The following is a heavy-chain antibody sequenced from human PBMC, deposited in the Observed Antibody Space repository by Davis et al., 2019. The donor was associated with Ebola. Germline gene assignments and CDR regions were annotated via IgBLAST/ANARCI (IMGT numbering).Heavy chain of an antibody. CDR1: GFTFSTFSTYS. V-gene: IGHV3-7*03. J-gene: IGHJ6*02. CDR3: ARPQHIRYFDWFYNYGMDV. Sequence: GESLKISCAASGFTFSTFSTYSMSWVRQAPGKGLEWVANIKQDGSEKYYVDSVKGRFTISRDNAKNSLYLQMNSLRAEDTAVYYCARPQHIRYFDWFYNYGMDVWGQGTTVTVSS. CDR2: IKQDGSEK. D-gene: IGHD3-9*01.